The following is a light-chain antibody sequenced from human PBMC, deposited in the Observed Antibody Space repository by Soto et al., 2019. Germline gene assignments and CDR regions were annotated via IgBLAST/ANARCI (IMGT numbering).Light chain of an antibody. V-gene: IGKV3-15*01. CDR3: QQYNNWPGRT. CDR1: QSVSSN. CDR2: GAS. Sequence: EIVMTQSPATLSVSPGERATLSCRASQSVSSNFAWYQQKPGQAPRLLIYGASTRATGIPARFSGSGSGTEFTLTISSLQSEDFAVYYCQQYNNWPGRTFGQGTKVEIK. J-gene: IGKJ1*01.